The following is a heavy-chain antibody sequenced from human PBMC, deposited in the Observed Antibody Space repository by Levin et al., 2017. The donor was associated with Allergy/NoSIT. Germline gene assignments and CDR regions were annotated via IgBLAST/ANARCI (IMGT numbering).Heavy chain of an antibody. CDR1: GFTFSSYG. J-gene: IGHJ4*02. Sequence: GESLKISCAASGFTFSSYGMHWVRQAPGKGLEWVAVISYDGSNKYYADSVKGRFTISRDNSKNTLYLQMNSLRAEDTAVYYCAKDQGEAGQGGLDYWGQGTLVTVSS. D-gene: IGHD3-10*01. CDR3: AKDQGEAGQGGLDY. V-gene: IGHV3-30*18. CDR2: ISYDGSNK.